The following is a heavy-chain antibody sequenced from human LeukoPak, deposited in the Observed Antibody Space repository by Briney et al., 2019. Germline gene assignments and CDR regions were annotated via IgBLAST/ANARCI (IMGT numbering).Heavy chain of an antibody. CDR3: ARGEAAAAPYYYYYMDV. Sequence: SETLALTCAVYGGSFSGYYWSWIRQPPGKGLEWIGEINHSGSTNYNPSLKSRVTISVDTSKNQFSLKLSSVTAADTAVYYCARGEAAAAPYYYYYMDVWGKGTTVTISS. D-gene: IGHD6-13*01. CDR2: INHSGST. V-gene: IGHV4-34*01. J-gene: IGHJ6*03. CDR1: GGSFSGYY.